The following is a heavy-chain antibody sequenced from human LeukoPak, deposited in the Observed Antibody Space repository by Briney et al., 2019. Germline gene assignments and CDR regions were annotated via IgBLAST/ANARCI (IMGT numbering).Heavy chain of an antibody. Sequence: PSETLSLTCTVSGGSISSSSYYWGWIRQPPGKGLEWIGSIYYSGSTYYNPSLKSRVTISVDTSKNQFSLKLSSVTAADTAVYYCARGSGWYYSWYFDLWGRGTLVTVSS. CDR1: GGSISSSSYY. CDR2: IYYSGST. J-gene: IGHJ2*01. D-gene: IGHD6-19*01. V-gene: IGHV4-39*07. CDR3: ARGSGWYYSWYFDL.